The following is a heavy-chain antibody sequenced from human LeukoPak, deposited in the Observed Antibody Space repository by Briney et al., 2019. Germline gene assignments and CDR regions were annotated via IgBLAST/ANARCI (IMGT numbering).Heavy chain of an antibody. CDR2: ISSSSSYI. CDR3: ARRRVQQGEYYYYYYGMDV. Sequence: GGSLRLSCAASGFTFSSYSMNWVRQAPGKGLEWVSSISSSSSYIYYADPVKGRFTISRDNAKNSLYLQMNSLRAEDTAVYYCARRRVQQGEYYYYYYGMDVWGQGTTVTVSS. CDR1: GFTFSSYS. V-gene: IGHV3-21*01. J-gene: IGHJ6*02. D-gene: IGHD6-6*01.